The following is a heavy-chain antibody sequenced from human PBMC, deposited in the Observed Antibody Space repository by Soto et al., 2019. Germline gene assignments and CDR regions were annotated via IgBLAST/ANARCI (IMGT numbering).Heavy chain of an antibody. CDR1: GDSFNDYY. V-gene: IGHV1-2*04. Sequence: ASVKVSCKSSGDSFNDYYLHWVRQAPGQGLEWLGWINPNSGVTKYAQKFQGWVTMTRDTSIRTVYMELSRLRSDDTAVYYCARESGGATATLDYYYFYMDVWGKGTTVTVSS. CDR3: ARESGGATATLDYYYFYMDV. D-gene: IGHD5-12*01. CDR2: INPNSGVT. J-gene: IGHJ6*03.